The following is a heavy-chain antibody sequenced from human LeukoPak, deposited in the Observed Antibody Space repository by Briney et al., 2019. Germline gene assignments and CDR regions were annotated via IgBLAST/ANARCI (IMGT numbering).Heavy chain of an antibody. CDR1: GGSISGYY. CDR2: VYSSGNT. Sequence: ASETLSLTCTVSGGSISGYYCSWVRQPPGKEMEWIGYVYSSGNTNYNPSLKSRVTLSVDTSKNQFSLKLVSVTAADTAVYYCARHPPSSAGAYDIRGQGTMVTVSS. D-gene: IGHD3-10*01. CDR3: ARHPPSSAGAYDI. V-gene: IGHV4-59*08. J-gene: IGHJ3*02.